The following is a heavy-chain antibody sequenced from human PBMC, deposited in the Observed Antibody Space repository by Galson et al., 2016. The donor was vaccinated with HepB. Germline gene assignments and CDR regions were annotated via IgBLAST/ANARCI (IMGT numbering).Heavy chain of an antibody. D-gene: IGHD3-16*01. Sequence: SLRLSCAASGFSLSTYGVHWVRQAPGKGLEWVAVISDNGSNKYYADSVKGRFTISRGNSEHTLYLQMNSLRTEDTAMYYCATWGFTLGVDHWGQGILVTVSS. J-gene: IGHJ4*02. CDR2: ISDNGSNK. CDR1: GFSLSTYG. V-gene: IGHV3-30*03. CDR3: ATWGFTLGVDH.